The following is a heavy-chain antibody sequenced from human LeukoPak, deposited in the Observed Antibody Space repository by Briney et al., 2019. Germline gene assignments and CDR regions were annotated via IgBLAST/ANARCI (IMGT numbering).Heavy chain of an antibody. V-gene: IGHV1-2*02. J-gene: IGHJ4*02. CDR1: GYTFTCYY. D-gene: IGHD5-24*01. CDR2: INPNSGGT. CDR3: ARLEMATGFFLDY. Sequence: ASVKVSCKASGYTFTCYYMHWVRQAPGQGLEWMGWINPNSGGTNYAQKFQGRVTMTRDTSISTAYMELSRLRSDDTAVYYCARLEMATGFFLDYWGQGTLVTVSS.